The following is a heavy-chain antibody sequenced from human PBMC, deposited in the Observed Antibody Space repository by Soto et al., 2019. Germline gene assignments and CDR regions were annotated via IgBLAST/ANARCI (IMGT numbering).Heavy chain of an antibody. V-gene: IGHV1-69*01. CDR2: IIPIFAKP. CDR1: GDTFSSYS. CDR3: PRGPGIGNSFYS. J-gene: IGHJ3*02. D-gene: IGHD1-7*01. Sequence: QVQLIQSGAELKRPGSSVKVSCKASGDTFSSYSITWLRQAPGQRLEGMGGIIPIFAKPTYARKFQARVATTADDSTKSVDMELTTLTSNDTGVYYCPRGPGIGNSFYSWGQGPPVSVSS.